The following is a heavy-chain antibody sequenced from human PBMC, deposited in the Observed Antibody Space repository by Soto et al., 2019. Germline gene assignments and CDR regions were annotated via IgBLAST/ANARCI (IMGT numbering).Heavy chain of an antibody. CDR1: GFTFSSYA. CDR3: ARGRGRGYSSYGMDV. J-gene: IGHJ6*02. Sequence: QVQLVESGGGVVQPGRSLRLSCAASGFTFSSYAMHWVRQAPGKGLEWVAVISYDGSNKYYADYVKGRFTISRDNTKNTLYLQMNSLRAEDTAVYYCARGRGRGYSSYGMDVWGQGTTVTVSS. CDR2: ISYDGSNK. V-gene: IGHV3-30-3*01. D-gene: IGHD5-18*01.